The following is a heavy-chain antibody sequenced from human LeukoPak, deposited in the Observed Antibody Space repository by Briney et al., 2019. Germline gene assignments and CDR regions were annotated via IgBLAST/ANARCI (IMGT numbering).Heavy chain of an antibody. D-gene: IGHD2-15*01. CDR1: GFTFRSYW. CDR2: IKQDGSEK. V-gene: IGHV3-7*01. J-gene: IGHJ4*02. Sequence: PGGSLRLSCAASGFTFRSYWMSWVRQAPGKGLEWVANIKQDGSEKYYVDSVKGRFTISRDNAKNSVYLQMISLRVEDTAVYYCARESTRYCRGGSCYSSSSLDYWGQGTLVTVSS. CDR3: ARESTRYCRGGSCYSSSSLDY.